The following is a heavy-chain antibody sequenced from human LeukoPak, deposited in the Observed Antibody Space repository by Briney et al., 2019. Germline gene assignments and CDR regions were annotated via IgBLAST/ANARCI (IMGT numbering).Heavy chain of an antibody. CDR1: GGSFSGYY. J-gene: IGHJ4*02. V-gene: IGHV4-34*01. D-gene: IGHD3-22*01. CDR2: INHSGST. Sequence: SETLSLTCAVYGGSFSGYYWSWIRQPPGKGLEWIGEINHSGSTNYNPSLKSRVTISADTSKKQFSLKLSSVTAADTAVYYCARRNYYDSSGYYPYFDYWGQGTLVTVSS. CDR3: ARRNYYDSSGYYPYFDY.